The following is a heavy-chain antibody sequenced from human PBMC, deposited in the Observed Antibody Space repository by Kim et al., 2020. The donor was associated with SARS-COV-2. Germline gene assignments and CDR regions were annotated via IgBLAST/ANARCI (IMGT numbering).Heavy chain of an antibody. J-gene: IGHJ3*01. CDR1: GFRFNIYQ. V-gene: IGHV3-7*01. CDR3: AKDSSWIHLVDNIFFAF. D-gene: IGHD3-9*01. CDR2: IKHDGGET. Sequence: GGSLRLSCAASGFRFNIYQMAWVRQAPGKGLEWVSAIKHDGGETYYVDSVRGRFTISRDNAENSLFLQMNNLRVEDTAVYYCAKDSSWIHLVDNIFFAF.